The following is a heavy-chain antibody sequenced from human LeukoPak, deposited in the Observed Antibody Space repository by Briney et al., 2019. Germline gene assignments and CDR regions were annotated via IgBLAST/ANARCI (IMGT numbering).Heavy chain of an antibody. CDR1: GYILSGYY. J-gene: IGHJ6*02. CDR2: INTHSGGT. V-gene: IGHV1-2*02. D-gene: IGHD1-1*01. Sequence: ASVKDSCQAPGYILSGYYMHWVRQAPAQGLQWMAWINTHSGGTKYVQKFHGRVTKTRDTSISTAYMELSRLRSDDTAVYYCARGAQLNDYYGMDVWGQGPGVIVS. CDR3: ARGAQLNDYYGMDV.